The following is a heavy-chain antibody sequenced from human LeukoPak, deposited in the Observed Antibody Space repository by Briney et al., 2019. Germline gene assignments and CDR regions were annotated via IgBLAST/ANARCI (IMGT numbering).Heavy chain of an antibody. J-gene: IGHJ4*02. CDR2: IYYSGST. V-gene: IGHV4-59*01. CDR1: GGSISSYY. Sequence: SETLSLTCTVSGGSISSYYWSWIRQPPGKGLEWIGYIYYSGSTKYSPSLKSRVTISVDTSRNQFSLKLMSVTAADTAVYYCARVGVDYSGNIIKYYFDYWGQGTLVTVSS. CDR3: ARVGVDYSGNIIKYYFDY. D-gene: IGHD4-23*01.